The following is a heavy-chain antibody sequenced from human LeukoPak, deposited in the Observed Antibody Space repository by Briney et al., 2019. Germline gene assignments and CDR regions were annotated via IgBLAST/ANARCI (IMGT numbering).Heavy chain of an antibody. Sequence: GESLKISCKGSGYSFTSYWIGWVRQMPGKGLEWMGIIYPGDSDTRYSPSFQGQVTISADNSITTAYLQWSSLKASDTAIYYCARLSSVVAALYYWGQGTLVTVSS. V-gene: IGHV5-51*01. CDR2: IYPGDSDT. J-gene: IGHJ4*02. CDR1: GYSFTSYW. CDR3: ARLSSVVAALYY. D-gene: IGHD2-15*01.